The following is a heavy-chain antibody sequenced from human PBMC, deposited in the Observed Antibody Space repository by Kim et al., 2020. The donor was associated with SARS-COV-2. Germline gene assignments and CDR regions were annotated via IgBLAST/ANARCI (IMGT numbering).Heavy chain of an antibody. CDR3: ARGRPAIGYDS. V-gene: IGHV3-21*01. J-gene: IGHJ4*02. Sequence: KYHADSVKGRFTISRDNGQNSLYLQMNSLRAEDTAVYYCARGRPAIGYDSWGQGTLLTVSS. CDR2: K. D-gene: IGHD5-12*01.